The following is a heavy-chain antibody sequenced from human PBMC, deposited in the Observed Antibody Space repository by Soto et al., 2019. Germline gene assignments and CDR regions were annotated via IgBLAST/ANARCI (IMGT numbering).Heavy chain of an antibody. J-gene: IGHJ6*02. CDR1: GGTFSSYA. D-gene: IGHD3-22*01. V-gene: IGHV1-69*13. Sequence: VKVSCKASGGTFSSYAISWVRQAPGQGLEWMGGIIPIFGTANYAQKFQGRVTITADESTSTAYMELSSLRSEDTAVYYCARIKPYYYDSSGYGGMDVWGQGTTVTVSS. CDR3: ARIKPYYYDSSGYGGMDV. CDR2: IIPIFGTA.